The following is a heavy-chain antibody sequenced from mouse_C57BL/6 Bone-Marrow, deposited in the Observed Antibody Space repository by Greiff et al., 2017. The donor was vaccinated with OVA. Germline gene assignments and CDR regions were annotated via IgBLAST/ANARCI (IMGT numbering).Heavy chain of an antibody. CDR2: IYPRSGNT. Sequence: VQLVESGAELARPGASVKLSCKASGYTFTSYGISWVKQRTGQGLEWIGEIYPRSGNTYYNEKFKGKATLTADKSSSTAYMELRSLTSEDSAVYFCARGGITTVVAYYFDHWGQGTTLTVSS. V-gene: IGHV1-81*01. D-gene: IGHD1-1*01. CDR1: GYTFTSYG. J-gene: IGHJ2*01. CDR3: ARGGITTVVAYYFDH.